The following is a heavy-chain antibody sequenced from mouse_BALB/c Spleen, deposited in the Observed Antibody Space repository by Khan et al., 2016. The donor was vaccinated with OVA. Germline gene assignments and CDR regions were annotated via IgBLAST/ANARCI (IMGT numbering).Heavy chain of an antibody. V-gene: IGHV5-6-5*01. CDR1: GFSFSNYA. Sequence: EVMLVESGGGLVKPGGSLKVSCAVSGFSFSNYAMSWVRQTPEKRLEWVASISSGDTTYYPDSVKGRFTISRDNARNILYLQMSSLRSEDTALYYCARDYWFVYWGQGTLVTVSA. J-gene: IGHJ3*01. CDR3: ARDYWFVY. CDR2: ISSGDTT.